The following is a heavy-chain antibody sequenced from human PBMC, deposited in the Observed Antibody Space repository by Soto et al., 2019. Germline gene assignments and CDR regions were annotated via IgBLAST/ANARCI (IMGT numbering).Heavy chain of an antibody. Sequence: SETLSLTCSVSGGTSRSVGCCWSWIRQHPGKGLEWIGYIYYSGSTYYNPSLKSRVTISVDTSKNQFSLKLSSVTAADTAVYYCARDLSGYCSGGSCYSIYYCGMDVWGQGTTVTVSS. CDR3: ARDLSGYCSGGSCYSIYYCGMDV. D-gene: IGHD2-15*01. CDR2: IYYSGST. CDR1: GGTSRSVGCC. J-gene: IGHJ6*02. V-gene: IGHV4-31*03.